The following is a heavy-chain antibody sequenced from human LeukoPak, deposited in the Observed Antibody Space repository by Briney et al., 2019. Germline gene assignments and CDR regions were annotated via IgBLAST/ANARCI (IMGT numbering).Heavy chain of an antibody. CDR2: IDSDGSET. V-gene: IGHV3-74*01. D-gene: IGHD3-16*02. CDR3: ARDEGVIPRFDY. J-gene: IGHJ4*02. Sequence: GGSLRLSCAASGFTFSSYWMHWVRQAPGKGLMWVSRIDSDGSETSYAESVKGRFTISRDNAKNSLYLQMNVLRAEDTAVYYCARDEGVIPRFDYWGQGTLVTVSS. CDR1: GFTFSSYW.